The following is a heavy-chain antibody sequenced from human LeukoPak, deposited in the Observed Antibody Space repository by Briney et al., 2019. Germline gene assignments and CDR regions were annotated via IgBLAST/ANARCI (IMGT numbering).Heavy chain of an antibody. CDR3: ARDTYGSDY. CDR1: GFIFSNYA. D-gene: IGHD3-10*01. Sequence: GGSLRLSCAASGFIFSNYAMHWVRQAPGKGLEWLIFISYDGSNKYNADSVKGRFTISRDNSKNTLYLQMNSLRAEDTAVYYCARDTYGSDYWGQGTLVTVSS. V-gene: IGHV3-30*04. CDR2: ISYDGSNK. J-gene: IGHJ4*02.